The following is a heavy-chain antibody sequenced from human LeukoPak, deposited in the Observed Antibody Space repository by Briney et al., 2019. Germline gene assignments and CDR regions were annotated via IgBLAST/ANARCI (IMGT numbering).Heavy chain of an antibody. Sequence: PSETLSLTCAVYGGAFSGDYWGLIRQPPGKGLEWIGEINHSGSTNYNPSLKSRVTISVDTSKNQFSLKLSSVPAADTAVYYCARGRVIFGVVHYRMDVWGQGTTVTVSS. D-gene: IGHD3-3*01. V-gene: IGHV4-34*01. CDR3: ARGRVIFGVVHYRMDV. CDR1: GGAFSGDY. CDR2: INHSGST. J-gene: IGHJ6*02.